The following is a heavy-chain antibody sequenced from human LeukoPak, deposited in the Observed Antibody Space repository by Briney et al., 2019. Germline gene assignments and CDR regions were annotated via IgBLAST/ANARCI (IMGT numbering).Heavy chain of an antibody. CDR2: ISGSGGST. Sequence: GGSLRLSCAASGFTFSSYAMSWVRQAPGKGLEWVSAISGSGGSTYYADSVKGRFTISRDNSKNTLYLQMNSLRAEDTAVYYCAKGYYDFWSGLVYFDYWGQGTLVTVSS. V-gene: IGHV3-23*01. CDR1: GFTFSSYA. J-gene: IGHJ4*02. D-gene: IGHD3-3*01. CDR3: AKGYYDFWSGLVYFDY.